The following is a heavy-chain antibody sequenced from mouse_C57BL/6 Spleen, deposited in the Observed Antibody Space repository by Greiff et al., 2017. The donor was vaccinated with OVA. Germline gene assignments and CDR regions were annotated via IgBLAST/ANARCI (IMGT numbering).Heavy chain of an antibody. D-gene: IGHD1-1*01. J-gene: IGHJ2*01. CDR1: GYTFTRYW. CDR2: IDPNSGGT. Sequence: QVQLQQPGAELVKPGASVQLSCKASGYTFTRYWLPWVQQRPGRGLEWIGRIDPNSGGTKYNEKFKSKATLTVDKPSSTAYMQLSSLTSEDSAVYYCARDLITTVASYFDYWGQGTTLTVSS. CDR3: ARDLITTVASYFDY. V-gene: IGHV1-72*01.